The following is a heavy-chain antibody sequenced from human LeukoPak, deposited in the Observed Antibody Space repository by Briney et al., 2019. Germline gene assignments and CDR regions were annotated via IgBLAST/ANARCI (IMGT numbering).Heavy chain of an antibody. V-gene: IGHV3-48*03. CDR1: GFTFSSYE. CDR3: ARDITMVRGAYDY. CDR2: ISSSGNTV. Sequence: PGGSLRLSCAASGFTFSSYEMDWVRQAPGKCLEWVSHISSSGNTVYYADSVKGRFTISRDNAKNSLYLQMNSLRAEDTAVYSCARDITMVRGAYDYWGQGTLVTVSS. D-gene: IGHD3-10*01. J-gene: IGHJ4*02.